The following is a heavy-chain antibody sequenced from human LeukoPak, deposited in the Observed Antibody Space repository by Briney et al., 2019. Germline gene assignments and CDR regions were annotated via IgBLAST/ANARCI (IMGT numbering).Heavy chain of an antibody. CDR2: ISGSGGST. Sequence: GGSLRLSCAASVVTLSIYAMSCGPDAPGKGLEWGLAISGSGGSTYYADSVKGRFTIPRDNSQNTLYLQMNSLRAEDTAVYYCARTRTSSGYYYLDYWRQGTLVSVSS. V-gene: IGHV3-23*01. CDR3: ARTRTSSGYYYLDY. D-gene: IGHD3-22*01. CDR1: VVTLSIYA. J-gene: IGHJ4*02.